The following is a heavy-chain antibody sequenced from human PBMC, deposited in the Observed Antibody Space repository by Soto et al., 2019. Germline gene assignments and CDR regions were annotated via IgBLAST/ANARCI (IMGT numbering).Heavy chain of an antibody. CDR2: IKSKTDGGTT. J-gene: IGHJ4*02. V-gene: IGHV3-15*01. CDR3: TTTSYYYDSSGYYAPSG. Sequence: GGSLRLSCAASGFTFSNAWMSWVRQAPGKGLEWVGRIKSKTDGGTTEYAAPVKGRFTISRDDSKNTLYLQMNSLKTEDTAVYYCTTTSYYYDSSGYYAPSGWGQGTLVTVSS. D-gene: IGHD3-22*01. CDR1: GFTFSNAW.